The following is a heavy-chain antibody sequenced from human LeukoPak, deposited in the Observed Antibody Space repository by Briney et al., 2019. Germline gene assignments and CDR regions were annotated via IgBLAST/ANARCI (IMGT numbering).Heavy chain of an antibody. CDR1: GFTFNNYA. CDR3: ARSLKWNLVGFDY. J-gene: IGHJ4*02. CDR2: INDSGGST. D-gene: IGHD1-1*01. V-gene: IGHV3-23*01. Sequence: GGSLRLSCAASGFTFNNYAMNWVRQAPGKGLEWVSVINDSGGSTFYADPVKGRFSISRDNSNLYLQMSSLRAEDTAVYYCARSLKWNLVGFDYWGQGTLVTVSS.